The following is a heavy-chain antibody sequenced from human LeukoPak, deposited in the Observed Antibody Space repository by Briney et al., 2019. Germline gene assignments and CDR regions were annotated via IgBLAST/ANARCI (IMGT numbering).Heavy chain of an antibody. CDR2: IYHSGST. CDR1: GYSISSGYY. V-gene: IGHV4-38-2*02. CDR3: ARESLTWLQSRTSWFDP. D-gene: IGHD5-24*01. Sequence: SETLSLTCTVSGYSISSGYYWGWIRQPPGKGLEWIGSIYHSGSTYYNPSLKSRVTISVDTSKNQFSLKLSSVTAADTAVYYCARESLTWLQSRTSWFDPWGQGTLVTVSS. J-gene: IGHJ5*02.